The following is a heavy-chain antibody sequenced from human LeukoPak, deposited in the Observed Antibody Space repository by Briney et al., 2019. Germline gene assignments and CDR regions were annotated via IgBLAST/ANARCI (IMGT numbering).Heavy chain of an antibody. CDR1: GGSFSGYY. Sequence: KPTETLSLTCAVYGGSFSGYYWSWIRQPPGKVLEWIGEINHSGSTNYNPSLKSRVTISVDTSKNQFSLKLSSVTAADTAVYYCASLRFLEWFSFDYWGQGTLVTVSS. CDR3: ASLRFLEWFSFDY. J-gene: IGHJ4*02. CDR2: INHSGST. V-gene: IGHV4-34*01. D-gene: IGHD3-3*01.